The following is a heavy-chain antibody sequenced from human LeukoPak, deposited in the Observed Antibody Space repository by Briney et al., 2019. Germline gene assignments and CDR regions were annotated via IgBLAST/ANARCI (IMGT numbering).Heavy chain of an antibody. J-gene: IGHJ3*02. CDR1: GGTFSSYA. CDR3: AREIAVAGTFGAFDI. D-gene: IGHD6-19*01. CDR2: IIPIFGTA. Sequence: SVKVSCKASGGTFSSYAISWVRQAPGQGLEWMGGIIPIFGTANYAQKFQGRVTITTDESTSTAYMELSSLRSEDTAVYYCAREIAVAGTFGAFDIWGQGTMVTVSS. V-gene: IGHV1-69*05.